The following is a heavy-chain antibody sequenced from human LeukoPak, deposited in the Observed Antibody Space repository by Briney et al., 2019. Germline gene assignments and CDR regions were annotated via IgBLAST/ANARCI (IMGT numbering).Heavy chain of an antibody. V-gene: IGHV4-34*01. CDR1: GGSFSGYY. J-gene: IGHJ4*02. CDR2: INHSGST. Sequence: NPSETLSLTCAVYGGSFSGYYWSWIRQPPGKGLEWIGEINHSGSTNYNPSLKSRVTISVDTSKNQFSLKLSSVTAADTAVYYCARDDGYNSHFDYWGQGTLVTVSS. D-gene: IGHD5-12*01. CDR3: ARDDGYNSHFDY.